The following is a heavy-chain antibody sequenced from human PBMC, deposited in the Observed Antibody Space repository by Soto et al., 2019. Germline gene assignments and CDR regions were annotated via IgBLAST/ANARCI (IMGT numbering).Heavy chain of an antibody. CDR3: AKDQRPVVGYSSSWYGVYYYYMDF. CDR2: ISAYNGNT. CDR1: GYTFSSYA. V-gene: IGHV1-18*01. Sequence: ASVKVSCKASGYTFSSYAISWVRQAPGQGLEWMGWISAYNGNTNYAQKLQGRVTMTTDTSTSTAYMELRSLRAEDTAVYYCAKDQRPVVGYSSSWYGVYYYYMDFWGKGTTVTVSS. D-gene: IGHD6-13*01. J-gene: IGHJ6*03.